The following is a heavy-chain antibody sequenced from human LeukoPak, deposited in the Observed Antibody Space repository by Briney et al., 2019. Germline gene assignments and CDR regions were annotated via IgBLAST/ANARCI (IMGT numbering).Heavy chain of an antibody. D-gene: IGHD2-2*01. CDR2: ISAYNGNT. V-gene: IGHV1-18*01. CDR3: ARDPPYCSSTSSPDYYCGMDV. Sequence: ASVKVSCKASGYTFTSYGISWVRQAPGQGLEWMGWISAYNGNTNYAQKLQGRVTMTTDTSTSPAYMELRSLRSDDTAVYYCARDPPYCSSTSSPDYYCGMDVWGQGTTVTVSS. CDR1: GYTFTSYG. J-gene: IGHJ6*02.